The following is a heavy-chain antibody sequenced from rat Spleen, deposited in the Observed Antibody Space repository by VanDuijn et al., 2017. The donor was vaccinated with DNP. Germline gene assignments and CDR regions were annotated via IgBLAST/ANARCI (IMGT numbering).Heavy chain of an antibody. J-gene: IGHJ2*01. V-gene: IGHV5-22*01. CDR2: ISSDGITT. CDR3: VRWNSGHFDY. Sequence: EVQLVVCGGRLGQSGGPLKLSCAAPGFTLSYQYIAWVRQAPTEGLEWVAYISSDGITTYYGDYVKGRFTISRDNAKSTLYLQMNSLRPEDMATYYCVRWNSGHFDYWGQGVMVTVSS. CDR1: GFTLSYQY. D-gene: IGHD4-3*01.